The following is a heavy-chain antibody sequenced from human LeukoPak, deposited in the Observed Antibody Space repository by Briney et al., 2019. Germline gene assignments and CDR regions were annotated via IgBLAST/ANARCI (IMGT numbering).Heavy chain of an antibody. CDR2: ISSSCCAGCNI. CDR3: SRAPTPYFTYYMDV. J-gene: IGHJ6*03. V-gene: IGHV3-21*05. D-gene: IGHD2-21*01. CDR1: GFSLSGFG. Sequence: GGSLRLSCAASGFSLSGFGINWARQAPGKGLEWNSYISSSCCAGCNIFYAVYVKGRITVSRHNAKEPLFLQIDSPQDPDKAVYYCSRAPTPYFTYYMDVWGKGTTVTVSS.